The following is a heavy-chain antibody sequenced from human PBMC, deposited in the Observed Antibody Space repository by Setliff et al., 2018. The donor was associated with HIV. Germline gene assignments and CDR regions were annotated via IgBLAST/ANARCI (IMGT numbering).Heavy chain of an antibody. V-gene: IGHV1-46*02. CDR3: ARVAWYYSFWSGLGDAFDI. Sequence: ASVKVSCKTFGYYFNIDYMHWVRQAPGQGLEWMAMVSPFDDGTNYAQKFQGRVTMTRDTSTSTVYMELRSLRSEDSAVYYCARVAWYYSFWSGLGDAFDIWGQGTMVTVSS. CDR2: VSPFDDGT. J-gene: IGHJ3*02. D-gene: IGHD3-3*01. CDR1: GYYFNIDY.